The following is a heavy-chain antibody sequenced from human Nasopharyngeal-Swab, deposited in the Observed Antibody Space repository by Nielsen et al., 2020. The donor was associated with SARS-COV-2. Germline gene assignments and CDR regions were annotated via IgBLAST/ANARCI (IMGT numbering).Heavy chain of an antibody. V-gene: IGHV5-51*01. CDR3: ARQALGRDGYINPDY. J-gene: IGHJ4*02. CDR2: IYPGDSDT. CDR1: GCSFTSYW. D-gene: IGHD5-24*01. Sequence: GESLKISCKGSGCSFTSYWIGWVRQMPGKGLEWMGIIYPGDSDTRYSPSFQGQVTISADKSISTAYLQWSSLKASDTAMYYCARQALGRDGYINPDYWGQGTLVTVSS.